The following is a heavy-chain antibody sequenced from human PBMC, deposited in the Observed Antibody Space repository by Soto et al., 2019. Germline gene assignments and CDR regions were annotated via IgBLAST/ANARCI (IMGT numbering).Heavy chain of an antibody. CDR2: IIPIFGTA. J-gene: IGHJ4*02. Sequence: SVKVSCKASGGTFSSYAISWVRQAPGQGLEWMGGIIPIFGTANYAQKFQGRVTITADESTSTAYMELSSLRSEDTAVYYCARWVRRDSSGYYYFDYWGQGTLVTSPQ. CDR1: GGTFSSYA. D-gene: IGHD3-22*01. CDR3: ARWVRRDSSGYYYFDY. V-gene: IGHV1-69*13.